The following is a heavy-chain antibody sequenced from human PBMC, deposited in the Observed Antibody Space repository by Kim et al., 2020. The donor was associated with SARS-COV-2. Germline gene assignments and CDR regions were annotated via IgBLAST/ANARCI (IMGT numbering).Heavy chain of an antibody. CDR3: ARVFRGMDV. Sequence: TGTTNYNPSLESRVPISVATSRKQVSRKLTSVTAADTAVYYCARVFRGMDVWGQGTTVTVSS. V-gene: IGHV4-59*01. D-gene: IGHD3-16*01. J-gene: IGHJ6*02. CDR2: TGTT.